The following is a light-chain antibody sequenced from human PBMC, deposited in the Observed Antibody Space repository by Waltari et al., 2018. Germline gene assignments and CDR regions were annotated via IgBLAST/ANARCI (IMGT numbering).Light chain of an antibody. CDR2: AAS. V-gene: IGKV1-39*01. CDR1: QTISSY. Sequence: DIQMTQSPSSLSASVGDRVTITCRASQTISSYLNWHQQKPGKAPELLIYAASTLQGGAPSRFSGSGSGTDFTLTISSLQPEDFATYYCQQSYSTPDTFGQGTKLEIK. J-gene: IGKJ2*01. CDR3: QQSYSTPDT.